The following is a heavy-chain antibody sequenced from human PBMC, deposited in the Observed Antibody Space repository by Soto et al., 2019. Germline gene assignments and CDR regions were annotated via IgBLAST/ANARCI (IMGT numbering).Heavy chain of an antibody. Sequence: VSVKVSCKASGYTFTNYAMHCARQAPGQGLEWMGWINAGNGDTEYSQKFQGRVTITRDTSASTAYMELSSLRSEDTAVYYCARDGMTTVTINWFDPWGQGTLVTVSS. CDR2: INAGNGDT. CDR1: GYTFTNYA. V-gene: IGHV1-3*01. J-gene: IGHJ5*02. D-gene: IGHD4-17*01. CDR3: ARDGMTTVTINWFDP.